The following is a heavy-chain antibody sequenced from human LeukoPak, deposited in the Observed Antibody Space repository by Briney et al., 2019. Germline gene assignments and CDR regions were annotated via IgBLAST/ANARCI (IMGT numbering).Heavy chain of an antibody. CDR3: ARVIKLLWFGEPPRGMDV. Sequence: RGSLRLSCAASGFTFSSYSMNWVRQAPGKGLEWVSSISSSSSYIYYADSVKGRFTISRDNAKNSLYLQMNSLRAEDTAVYYCARVIKLLWFGEPPRGMDVWGQGTTVTVSS. V-gene: IGHV3-21*01. CDR1: GFTFSSYS. J-gene: IGHJ6*02. D-gene: IGHD3-10*01. CDR2: ISSSSSYI.